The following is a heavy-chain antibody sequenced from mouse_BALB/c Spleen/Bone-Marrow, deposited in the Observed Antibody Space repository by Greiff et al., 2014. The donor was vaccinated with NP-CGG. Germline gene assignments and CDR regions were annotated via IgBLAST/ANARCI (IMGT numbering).Heavy chain of an antibody. V-gene: IGHV7-3*02. Sequence: EVQLVESGGGLVQPGGSLRLSCATSGFTFTDYYMSWVRQLPGKALEWLGFIRNKANGYTTEYSASVKGRFTISRDNSQSILYLQMNTLRAEDSATYYCARDKNYGSYWYFDVWGAGTTVTVSS. CDR3: ARDKNYGSYWYFDV. D-gene: IGHD2-1*01. CDR2: IRNKANGYTT. J-gene: IGHJ1*01. CDR1: GFTFTDYY.